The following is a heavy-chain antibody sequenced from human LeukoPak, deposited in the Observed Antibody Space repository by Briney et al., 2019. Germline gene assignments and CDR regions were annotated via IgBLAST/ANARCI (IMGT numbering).Heavy chain of an antibody. CDR1: GGSINGQY. CDR3: ARDLVTVTKGFDI. CDR2: IYYSGST. J-gene: IGHJ3*02. V-gene: IGHV4-59*11. Sequence: SETLSLTCTVSGGSINGQYWSWIRQPPGKGLEWIGYIYYSGSTNYNPSLKGRVTMSVDTSKNQFSLKLSSVTAADTAVYYCARDLVTVTKGFDIWGQGTMVSASS. D-gene: IGHD4-17*01.